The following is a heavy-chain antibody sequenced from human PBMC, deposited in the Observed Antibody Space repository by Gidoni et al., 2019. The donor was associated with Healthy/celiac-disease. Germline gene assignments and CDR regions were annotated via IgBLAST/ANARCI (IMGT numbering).Heavy chain of an antibody. CDR2: SSSSSSYI. Sequence: EVQLVESGGGLVKPGGSLRLSCAASGFTFSSYRLNWVRQAPGKGLEWVAASSSSSSYIYYADSVKGRFTISRDNAKNSLYLQMNSLRAEDTAVYYCARAPSRRGGAVAGNFNWFDPWGQGTLVTVSS. CDR3: ARAPSRRGGAVAGNFNWFDP. V-gene: IGHV3-21*01. J-gene: IGHJ5*02. D-gene: IGHD6-19*01. CDR1: GFTFSSYR.